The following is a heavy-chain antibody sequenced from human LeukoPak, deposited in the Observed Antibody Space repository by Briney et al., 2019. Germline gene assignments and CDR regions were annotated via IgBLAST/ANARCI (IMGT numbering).Heavy chain of an antibody. CDR3: ARTPKDYYDSSGYYGWFDP. V-gene: IGHV1-69*04. J-gene: IGHJ5*02. Sequence: ASVKVSCKASGGTFSSYAISWVRQAPGQGLEWMGRIILIFGIANYAQKFQGRVTITADKSTSTAYMELSSLRSEDTAVYYCARTPKDYYDSSGYYGWFDPWGQGTLVTVSS. CDR1: GGTFSSYA. CDR2: IILIFGIA. D-gene: IGHD3-22*01.